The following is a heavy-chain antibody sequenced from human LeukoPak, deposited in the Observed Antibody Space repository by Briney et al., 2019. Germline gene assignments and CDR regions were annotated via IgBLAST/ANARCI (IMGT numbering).Heavy chain of an antibody. V-gene: IGHV4-39*01. CDR3: VSGYPRYWFDP. D-gene: IGHD3-22*01. CDR1: GGSISSCSYC. J-gene: IGHJ5*02. Sequence: PSETLSLTCTVSGGSISSCSYCWGWIRQPPGKGLEWIGSIYYSGSTYYNPSLKSRVTISVDTSKNQFSLKLRSVTAADTAVYYCVSGYPRYWFDPWGQGTLVTVSS. CDR2: IYYSGST.